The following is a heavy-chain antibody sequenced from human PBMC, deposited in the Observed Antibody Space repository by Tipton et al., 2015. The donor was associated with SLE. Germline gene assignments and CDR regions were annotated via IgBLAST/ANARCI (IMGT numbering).Heavy chain of an antibody. CDR1: AYSLSSGYY. D-gene: IGHD3-22*01. CDR2: IYNTGGT. Sequence: GLVKPSETLSLICTVSAYSLSSGYYWGWIRQPPGKGLEWIGRIYNTGGTNYKSSLQSRVTISLDTSNNQFSLRLHSVTVADTAVYYCARGGLYETSAYSVGFDIWGQGTLVTVSP. J-gene: IGHJ3*02. V-gene: IGHV4-38-2*02. CDR3: ARGGLYETSAYSVGFDI.